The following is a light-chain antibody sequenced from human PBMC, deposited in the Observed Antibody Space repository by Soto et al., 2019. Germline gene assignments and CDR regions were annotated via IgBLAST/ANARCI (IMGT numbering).Light chain of an antibody. V-gene: IGKV1D-12*01. CDR3: QQANSFPFT. CDR1: QGISTW. J-gene: IGKJ3*01. CDR2: AAS. Sequence: DIQMTQSPSSVSASVGGRVTMTCRASQGISTWLAWYQQKPGKAPKLLINAASRLQNGVPSRFSGSGSGTEFTLTISSLQAEDFATYFCQQANSFPFTFGPGTKVDIK.